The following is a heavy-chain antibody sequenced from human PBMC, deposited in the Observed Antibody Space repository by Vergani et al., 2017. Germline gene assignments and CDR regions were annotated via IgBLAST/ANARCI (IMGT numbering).Heavy chain of an antibody. V-gene: IGHV4-59*01. Sequence: QVQLQESGPGLVKPSETLSLTCTVSGGSISSYYWSWIRQPPGKGLEWIGYIYYSGSTNYNPYLKSRVTISVDTSKNQFSLKLSSVTAADTAVYYCERAHFTCQQLVQSRRFDPWGQGTLVTVSS. D-gene: IGHD6-13*01. J-gene: IGHJ5*02. CDR1: GGSISSYY. CDR2: IYYSGST. CDR3: ERAHFTCQQLVQSRRFDP.